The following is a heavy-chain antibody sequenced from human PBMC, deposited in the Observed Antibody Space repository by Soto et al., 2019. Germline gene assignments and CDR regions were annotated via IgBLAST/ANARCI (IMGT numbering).Heavy chain of an antibody. V-gene: IGHV4-30-4*08. Sequence: SETLSLTCTVSGGSISSGDYYWSWIRQPPGKGLEWIGYIYYSGSTYYNPSLERRVTISVATSKNQFSLKLSSVTAADTAVYYCARERQGTPYWGQGTLVTVSS. CDR2: IYYSGST. CDR1: GGSISSGDYY. J-gene: IGHJ4*02. CDR3: ARERQGTPY.